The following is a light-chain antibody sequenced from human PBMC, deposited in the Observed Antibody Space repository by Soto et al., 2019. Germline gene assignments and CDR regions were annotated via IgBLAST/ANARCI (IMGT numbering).Light chain of an antibody. J-gene: IGKJ4*02. CDR1: QSVSTY. CDR2: DAS. CDR3: QQRSVWWAK. Sequence: EIALKHPPANLFASPSFLPTLSFGASQSVSTYLAWYQQKPGQAPRLLIYDASNRATGIPARFSGSGSGTDFTLTICSLEPEDFAVYYCQQRSVWWAKFREGTNVEI. V-gene: IGKV3-11*01.